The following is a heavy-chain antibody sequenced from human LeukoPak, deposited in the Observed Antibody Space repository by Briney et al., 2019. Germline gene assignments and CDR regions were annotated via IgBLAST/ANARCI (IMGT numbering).Heavy chain of an antibody. CDR3: ASSPLSVAGDTFDY. Sequence: SETLSLTCTVSGGSISSYYWSWIRQPAGKGLEWIGRIYTSGSTNYNPSLKTRLTMSVDTSKNQFSLKLSSVTAADTAVYYCASSPLSVAGDTFDYWGQGSLVTVSS. CDR1: GGSISSYY. CDR2: IYTSGST. V-gene: IGHV4-4*07. D-gene: IGHD6-19*01. J-gene: IGHJ4*02.